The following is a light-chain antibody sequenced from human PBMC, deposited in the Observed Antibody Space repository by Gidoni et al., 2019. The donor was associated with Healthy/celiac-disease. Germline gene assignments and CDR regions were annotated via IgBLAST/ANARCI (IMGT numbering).Light chain of an antibody. CDR3: QSYDSSLSGSYVV. Sequence: QSVLTQPPSVSRAPGQRVTLSCTGSSSNIGAGSDVHWYQQLPGTAPKLLIYGTSNRPSGVPDRFSGSKSGTSASLAITGLQAEDEADYYCQSYDSSLSGSYVVFGGGTKLTVL. CDR1: SSNIGAGSD. J-gene: IGLJ2*01. CDR2: GTS. V-gene: IGLV1-40*01.